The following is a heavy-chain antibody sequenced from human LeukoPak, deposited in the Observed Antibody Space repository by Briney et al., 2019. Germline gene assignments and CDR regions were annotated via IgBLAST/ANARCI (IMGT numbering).Heavy chain of an antibody. CDR3: ARGNGYYDSSGRGRAWFDP. D-gene: IGHD3-22*01. V-gene: IGHV1-69*05. CDR2: IIPILRTP. CDR1: GDTFSNCG. J-gene: IGHJ5*02. Sequence: ASVKVSCKASGDTFSNCGISWVRQAPGQGLEWMGGIIPILRTPNYAQKFQGRVTITTDESTSTAYMELSSLRSEDTAVYYCARGNGYYDSSGRGRAWFDPWGQGTLVTVSS.